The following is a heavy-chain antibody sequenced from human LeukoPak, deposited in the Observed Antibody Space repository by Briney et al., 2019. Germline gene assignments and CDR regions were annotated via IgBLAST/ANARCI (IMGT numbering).Heavy chain of an antibody. Sequence: GGSLRLSCAGSGFTFGAYEMHWVRQAPGKGLEWLSYISLSGSNIYYADSVKGRFTISRDNAKRSLYLQMHSLRAEDTAVYYCASYGRYNTGWYYFDYWGQGTLVTVSS. CDR3: ASYGRYNTGWYYFDY. CDR2: ISLSGSNI. CDR1: GFTFGAYE. V-gene: IGHV3-48*03. J-gene: IGHJ4*02. D-gene: IGHD6-19*01.